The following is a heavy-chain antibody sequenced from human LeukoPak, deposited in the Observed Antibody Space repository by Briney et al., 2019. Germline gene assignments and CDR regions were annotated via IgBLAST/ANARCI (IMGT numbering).Heavy chain of an antibody. V-gene: IGHV5-51*01. J-gene: IGHJ3*02. CDR2: IYPDDSDT. CDR1: GYSFTNYW. CDR3: ARSVDRDAFDI. Sequence: GESLKISCKASGYSFTNYWIGWVRQMPGKGLEWMGIIYPDDSDTRYSPSFQGQVTISADKSISTAYLQWSSLKASDTAMYYCARSVDRDAFDIWGQGTMVTVSS. D-gene: IGHD5-12*01.